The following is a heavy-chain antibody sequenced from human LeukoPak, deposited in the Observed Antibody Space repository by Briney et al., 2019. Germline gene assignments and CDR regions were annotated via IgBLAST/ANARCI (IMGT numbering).Heavy chain of an antibody. CDR2: IDSSGGYM. V-gene: IGHV3-21*01. CDR1: GFTFNTYS. CDR3: ARSEMGYYNYYMDV. D-gene: IGHD2-8*01. Sequence: GGSLRLSCEASGFTFNTYSMNWARQAPGKGLEWVSSIDSSGGYMFYADSVKGRFTISRDNARNSLYLQMNSLRAEDTGVYYCARSEMGYYNYYMDVWGKGTTVTVSS. J-gene: IGHJ6*03.